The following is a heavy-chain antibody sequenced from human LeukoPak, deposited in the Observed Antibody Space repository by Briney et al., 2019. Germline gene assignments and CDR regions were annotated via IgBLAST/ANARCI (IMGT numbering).Heavy chain of an antibody. D-gene: IGHD3-3*01. CDR3: VRDGVITIFGVVIRHSAFDI. Sequence: GGSLRLSCAASGFTFSSYAMHWVRQAPGKGLEWVAVISYDGSNKYYADSVKGRFTISRDNSKNTLYLQMNSLRAEDTAVYYCVRDGVITIFGVVIRHSAFDIWGQGTMVTVSS. V-gene: IGHV3-30-3*01. CDR2: ISYDGSNK. CDR1: GFTFSSYA. J-gene: IGHJ3*02.